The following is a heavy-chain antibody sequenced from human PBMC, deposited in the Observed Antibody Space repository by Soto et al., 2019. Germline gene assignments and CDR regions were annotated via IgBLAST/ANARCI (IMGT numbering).Heavy chain of an antibody. J-gene: IGHJ6*02. Sequence: XSVNVSCKASVYTFTCYYIPWVRQAPGQGLEWMGWINPNSGGTNYAQKFQGRVTMTRDTSISTSYMGLSRLRSDDTAVYYCAGGDFLAGLGGGGMDVWGHGPTATVSS. CDR1: VYTFTCYY. CDR3: AGGDFLAGLGGGGMDV. D-gene: IGHD3-16*01. V-gene: IGHV1-2*02. CDR2: INPNSGGT.